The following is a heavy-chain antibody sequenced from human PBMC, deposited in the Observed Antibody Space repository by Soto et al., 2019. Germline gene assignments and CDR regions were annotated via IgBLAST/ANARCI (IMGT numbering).Heavy chain of an antibody. J-gene: IGHJ4*02. V-gene: IGHV1-18*01. CDR1: GYTFTSYG. D-gene: IGHD3-10*01. CDR2: ISAYNGNT. Sequence: ASVKVSCKASGYTFTSYGISWVRQAPGQGLEWMGWISAYNGNTNNAQKLQGRVTMTTETSTSTAYMELRSLRSDDTAVYYCARECGSIYYGSGSYCGLFDYWGQGTLVTVSS. CDR3: ARECGSIYYGSGSYCGLFDY.